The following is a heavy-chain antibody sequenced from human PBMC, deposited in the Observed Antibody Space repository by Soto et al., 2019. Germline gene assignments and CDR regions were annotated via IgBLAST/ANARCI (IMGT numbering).Heavy chain of an antibody. D-gene: IGHD3-10*01. J-gene: IGHJ4*02. CDR1: GGSISSYY. Sequence: SETLSLTCTVSGGSISSYYWSWIRQPPGKGLEWIGYIYYSGSTNYNPSLKSRVTISVDTSKNQFSLKLSSVTAADTAVYYCARHGTHYYGSGSYYNYFDYWGQGTLVTVSS. CDR2: IYYSGST. V-gene: IGHV4-59*08. CDR3: ARHGTHYYGSGSYYNYFDY.